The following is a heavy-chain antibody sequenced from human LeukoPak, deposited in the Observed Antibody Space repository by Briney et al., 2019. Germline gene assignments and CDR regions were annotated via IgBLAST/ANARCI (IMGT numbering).Heavy chain of an antibody. CDR2: IDTASTYI. CDR3: ARSRRDSAWYIDDY. V-gene: IGHV3-21*01. J-gene: IGHJ4*02. Sequence: GGSLRLSCAASGFTFSSFNMNWVRQAPGKGLEWVASIDTASTYIFYADSVRGRFTISRDHARSSLSLQMHSLTADDTAVYYCARSRRDSAWYIDDYWGQGTLVTVSS. D-gene: IGHD6-13*01. CDR1: GFTFSSFN.